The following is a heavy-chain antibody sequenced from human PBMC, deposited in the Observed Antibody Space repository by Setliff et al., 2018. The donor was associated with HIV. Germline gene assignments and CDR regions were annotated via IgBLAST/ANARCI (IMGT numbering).Heavy chain of an antibody. J-gene: IGHJ6*02. Sequence: PSETLSLTCDVSGFSISSRYYWGWIRQSPGRGLEWIGNIYHTGSSYYNPSLNDRATISLDTSKNQFSLKLNSVTAADTAVYYCARVSSTYWYYGMDVWGQGTTVTVSS. CDR1: GFSISSRYY. CDR3: ARVSSTYWYYGMDV. CDR2: IYHTGSS. V-gene: IGHV4-38-2*01. D-gene: IGHD2-15*01.